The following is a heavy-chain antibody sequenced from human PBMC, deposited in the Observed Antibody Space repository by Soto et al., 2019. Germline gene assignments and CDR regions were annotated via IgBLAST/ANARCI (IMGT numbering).Heavy chain of an antibody. CDR1: GGTFSSYA. CDR3: ARMIRDYEASYYGMDV. D-gene: IGHD4-17*01. J-gene: IGHJ6*02. V-gene: IGHV1-69*01. Sequence: QVQLVQSGAEVKKPGSSVKVSCKASGGTFSSYAISWVRQAPGQGLEWMGGIIPIFGTANYAQKFQGRVTITADESTSTADMELRSLRPEDTAVYYCARMIRDYEASYYGMDVWGQGTTVTVSS. CDR2: IIPIFGTA.